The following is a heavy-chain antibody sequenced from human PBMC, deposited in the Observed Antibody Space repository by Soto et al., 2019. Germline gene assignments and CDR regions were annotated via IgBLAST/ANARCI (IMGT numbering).Heavy chain of an antibody. V-gene: IGHV3-64D*08. CDR2: ISSNGGST. J-gene: IGHJ4*02. Sequence: GGSLGLSCSACGFSLSSYAMHWVRQAPGKGLEYVSAISSNGGSTYYADSVKGRFTISRDNSKNTLYLQMSSLRAEDTAVYYCVKDRFHSSSSGDFDYWGQGTLVTVSS. D-gene: IGHD6-6*01. CDR1: GFSLSSYA. CDR3: VKDRFHSSSSGDFDY.